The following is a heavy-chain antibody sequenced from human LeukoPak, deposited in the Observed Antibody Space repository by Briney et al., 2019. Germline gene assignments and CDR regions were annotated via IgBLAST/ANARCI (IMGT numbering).Heavy chain of an antibody. CDR1: GYTFTSYD. D-gene: IGHD6-6*01. J-gene: IGHJ4*02. Sequence: ASVKVSCKASGYTFTSYDINWVRQATGQGLEWMGWMNPNSGNTGYAQKFQGRVTMTRNTSISTAYMELSSLRSEGTAVYYCARSIAVKMIAARPVYFDYWGQGTLVTVSS. CDR3: ARSIAVKMIAARPVYFDY. V-gene: IGHV1-8*01. CDR2: MNPNSGNT.